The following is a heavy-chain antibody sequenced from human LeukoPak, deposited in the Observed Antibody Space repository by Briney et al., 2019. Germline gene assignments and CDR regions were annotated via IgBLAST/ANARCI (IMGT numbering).Heavy chain of an antibody. CDR1: GFTFSRSL. J-gene: IGHJ4*02. CDR3: ATPSAAPGHAF. Sequence: GGSLRLSCAVSGFTFSRSLMRWVRQAPGKGLEWVASIKEDGTEEYYVGSVRGRFAVSRDNTKNSLFLQMNSLRAEDTAVYYCATPSAAPGHAFWGQGTLVTVSS. D-gene: IGHD6-13*01. V-gene: IGHV3-7*05. CDR2: IKEDGTEE.